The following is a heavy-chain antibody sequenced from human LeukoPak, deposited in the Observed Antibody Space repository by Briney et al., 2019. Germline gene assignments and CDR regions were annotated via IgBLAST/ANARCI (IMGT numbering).Heavy chain of an antibody. D-gene: IGHD6-13*01. Sequence: GASVKVSCKASGYTFTSYDINWVRQATGQGLEWMGWMNPNRGNTGYAQKFQGRVTMTRNTSISTAYMELSSLRSEDTAVYYCARGIYSTTDYYMDVWGKGTTVTISS. CDR1: GYTFTSYD. CDR3: ARGIYSTTDYYMDV. J-gene: IGHJ6*03. V-gene: IGHV1-8*01. CDR2: MNPNRGNT.